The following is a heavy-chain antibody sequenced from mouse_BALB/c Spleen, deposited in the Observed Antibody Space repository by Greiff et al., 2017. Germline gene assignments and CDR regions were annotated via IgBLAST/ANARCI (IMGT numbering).Heavy chain of an antibody. CDR3: ATSMTDYYVRSYDRYFDV. V-gene: IGHV2-6-5*01. Sequence: QVQLKESGPGLVAPSQSLSITCPVSGFSLTDYGVRWIRQPPGTGLEWLGVIWGGGSTYYNSALKSRLSICTDNSKSQVFLKMNRLQTDDTAMYYCATSMTDYYVRSYDRYFDVWGAGTTVTVSS. D-gene: IGHD1-1*01. CDR2: IWGGGST. CDR1: GFSLTDYG. J-gene: IGHJ1*01.